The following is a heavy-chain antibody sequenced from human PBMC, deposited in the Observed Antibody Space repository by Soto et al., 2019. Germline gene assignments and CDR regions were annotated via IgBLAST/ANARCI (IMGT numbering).Heavy chain of an antibody. CDR1: GGSISSGDYY. V-gene: IGHV4-30-4*01. CDR2: IYYSGST. D-gene: IGHD3-10*01. J-gene: IGHJ4*02. Sequence: QVQLQESGPGLVKPSQTLSLTCTVSGGSISSGDYYWSWIRQPPGKGLEWIGYIYYSGSTYYNPSLKSRVTISVDTSKNQFSLKLSSVTAADTAVYYCARVSEYYYGSGSLDYWGQGTLVTVSS. CDR3: ARVSEYYYGSGSLDY.